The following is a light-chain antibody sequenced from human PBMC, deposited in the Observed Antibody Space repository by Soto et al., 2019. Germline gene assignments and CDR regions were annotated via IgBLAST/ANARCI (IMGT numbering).Light chain of an antibody. J-gene: IGLJ2*01. CDR3: CSYAGSSTYL. CDR1: SSDVGSYNL. CDR2: DVS. Sequence: QSVLTQPASVSGSPGQSITISCTGTSSDVGSYNLVSWYQQHPGKAPKLLIYDVSKRPSGVANRFSGSKSGNTASLTISGRQAEDEADYYCCSYAGSSTYLFGGGTKLTVL. V-gene: IGLV2-23*02.